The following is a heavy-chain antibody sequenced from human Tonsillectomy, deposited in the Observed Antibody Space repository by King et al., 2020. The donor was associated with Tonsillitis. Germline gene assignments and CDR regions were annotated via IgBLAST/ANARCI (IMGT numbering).Heavy chain of an antibody. V-gene: IGHV6-1*01. CDR2: AYYRSKWYN. CDR1: GDSVSSNSAA. CDR3: ARAPEIDQNWFDP. J-gene: IGHJ5*02. D-gene: IGHD5-24*01. Sequence: VQLQQSGPGLVKPSQTLSLTCAISGDSVSSNSAAWNWIRQSPSRVLEWLGRAYYRSKWYNEYAISVKSRITINPDTSKNHLSLHLNSVTPEDTAVYYCARAPEIDQNWFDPWGQGTLVTVSS.